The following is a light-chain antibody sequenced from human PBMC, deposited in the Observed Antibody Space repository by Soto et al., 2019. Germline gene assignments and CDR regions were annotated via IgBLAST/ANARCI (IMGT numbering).Light chain of an antibody. Sequence: DIQMTQSPSTLSASVGDRVTIPCRASQSISSWLAWYQQKPGKAPKLLMYKASTLESGVPSRFSGSGSGTEFTLTIRSLQPDDFATYYCQQYNSFPYTCGQGTRLEMK. CDR1: QSISSW. J-gene: IGKJ2*01. CDR2: KAS. CDR3: QQYNSFPYT. V-gene: IGKV1-5*03.